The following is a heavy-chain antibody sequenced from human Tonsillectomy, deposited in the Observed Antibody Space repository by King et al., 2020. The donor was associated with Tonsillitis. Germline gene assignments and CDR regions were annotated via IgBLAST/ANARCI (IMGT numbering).Heavy chain of an antibody. CDR3: ARLGDLASCGGDCYPGAFDI. CDR2: ISWNSGSI. V-gene: IGHV3-9*01. J-gene: IGHJ3*02. CDR1: RFTFDDYA. Sequence: VQLVESGGGLVQPGRSLRLSCAASRFTFDDYAMHWVRQAPGKGLEWVSGISWNSGSIGYADSVRGRFTISRDNAKNSLYLQMNSLRAEDTALYYCARLGDLASCGGDCYPGAFDIWGQGTMVTVSS. D-gene: IGHD2-21*01.